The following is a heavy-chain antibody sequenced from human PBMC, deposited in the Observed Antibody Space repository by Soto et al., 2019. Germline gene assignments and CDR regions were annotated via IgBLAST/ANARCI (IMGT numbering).Heavy chain of an antibody. CDR3: ARPRHAYKILDY. J-gene: IGHJ4*02. V-gene: IGHV3-23*01. D-gene: IGHD1-1*01. Sequence: GGSLRLSCAASGFALSNYAVTWVRQAPGKGLEWVSAISSSDDSTHYADSVKGRFTVSRDNSKNTLYLQMSSLRAEDTAVYFCARPRHAYKILDYWGQGPLVTVSS. CDR1: GFALSNYA. CDR2: ISSSDDST.